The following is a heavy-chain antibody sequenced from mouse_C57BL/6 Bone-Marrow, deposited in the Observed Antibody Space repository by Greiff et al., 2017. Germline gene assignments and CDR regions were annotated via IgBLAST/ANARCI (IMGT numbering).Heavy chain of an antibody. CDR2: ISSGSSTI. CDR3: ARDCNYPFAY. CDR1: GFTFSDYG. Sequence: EVMLVESGGGLVKPGGSLKLSCAASGFTFSDYGMNWVRQAPEKGLEWVAYISSGSSTIYYADTVKGRLPIPRDNAKNTRFLQMTSLWSDDTAMYYCARDCNYPFAYWGQGTLVTVSA. J-gene: IGHJ3*01. D-gene: IGHD2-1*01. V-gene: IGHV5-17*01.